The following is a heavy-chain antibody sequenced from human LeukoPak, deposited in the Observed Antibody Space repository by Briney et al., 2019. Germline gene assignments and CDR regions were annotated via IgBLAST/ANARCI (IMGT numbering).Heavy chain of an antibody. CDR1: GFTFSSYG. V-gene: IGHV3-30*03. Sequence: GGSLRLSCAASGFTFSSYGMHWVRQAPGKGLEWVAVISYDGSNKYYADSVKGRFTISRDNSKNTLYLQMNSLRAEDTAVYYCARMYRAGVAAADGLDYWGQGTLVTVSS. CDR3: ARMYRAGVAAADGLDY. CDR2: ISYDGSNK. J-gene: IGHJ4*02. D-gene: IGHD6-13*01.